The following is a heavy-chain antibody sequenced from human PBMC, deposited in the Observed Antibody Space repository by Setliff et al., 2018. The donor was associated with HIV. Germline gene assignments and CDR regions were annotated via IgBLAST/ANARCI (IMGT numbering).Heavy chain of an antibody. V-gene: IGHV1-18*01. CDR2: ISVHNGNT. CDR1: GYRFTGFA. D-gene: IGHD2-15*01. Sequence: ASVKVSCKASGYRFTGFAIHWVRQAPGQGLEWIGWISVHNGNTNYAQKVQGRVTMTTDTPTSTAYMEQRSLRSDDTAIYYWARESGLGWVSGYLDLWGRGTLVT. J-gene: IGHJ2*01. CDR3: ARESGLGWVSGYLDL.